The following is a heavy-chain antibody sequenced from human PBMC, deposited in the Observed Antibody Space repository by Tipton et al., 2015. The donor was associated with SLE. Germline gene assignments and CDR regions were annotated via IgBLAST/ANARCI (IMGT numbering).Heavy chain of an antibody. Sequence: TLSLTCTVSGGSIRSGYYYWSWIRQHPGKGLEWIGYIHDSGATFYNPSLRSRSAISIDTSQNQFSLRLTSATAADTAIYYCARHPGASFDFKGQGILVNVS. CDR1: GGSIRSGYYY. J-gene: IGHJ4*02. V-gene: IGHV4-31*03. CDR2: IHDSGAT. CDR3: ARHPGASFDF.